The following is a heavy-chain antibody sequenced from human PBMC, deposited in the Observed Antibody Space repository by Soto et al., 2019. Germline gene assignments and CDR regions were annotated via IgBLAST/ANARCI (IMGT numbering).Heavy chain of an antibody. D-gene: IGHD3-10*01. V-gene: IGHV4-59*01. CDR1: GGSISGYY. Sequence: PSETLSLTCTVSGGSISGYYWSWIRQPPGKGLEWIGYIYYSGSTNYNPSLKSRVTISVDTSKNQFSLKLSSVTAADTAVYYCARAPRGNYGYPSYCEYWGQGTLVTVS. CDR3: ARAPRGNYGYPSYCEY. J-gene: IGHJ4*02. CDR2: IYYSGST.